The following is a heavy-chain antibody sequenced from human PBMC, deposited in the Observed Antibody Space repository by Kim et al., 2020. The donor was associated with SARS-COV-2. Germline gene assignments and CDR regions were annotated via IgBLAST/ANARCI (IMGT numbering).Heavy chain of an antibody. V-gene: IGHV4-59*01. D-gene: IGHD6-13*01. Sequence: SETLSLTCTVSGGSISSYYWSWIRQPPGKGLEWIGYIYYSGSTNYNPSLKSRVTISVDTSKNQFSLRLSSVTAADTAVYYCARANSSSWYGVWYYYYYGMDVWGQGTTVTVSS. J-gene: IGHJ6*02. CDR2: IYYSGST. CDR1: GGSISSYY. CDR3: ARANSSSWYGVWYYYYYGMDV.